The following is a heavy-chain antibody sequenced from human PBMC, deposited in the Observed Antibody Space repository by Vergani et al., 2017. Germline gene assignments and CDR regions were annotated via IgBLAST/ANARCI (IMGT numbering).Heavy chain of an antibody. V-gene: IGHV4-31*03. D-gene: IGHD4-17*01. Sequence: QVQLQESGPGLVKPSQTLSLTCTVSGGSISSGGYYWSWLRQHPGKGLEWIGYIYYSGSTYYNPSLESRVTISVDTSKNQFSLKLSSVTAEEPAVYYCARVGERAFDIWGQGTMVTVSS. CDR2: IYYSGST. J-gene: IGHJ3*02. CDR3: ARVGERAFDI. CDR1: GGSISSGGYY.